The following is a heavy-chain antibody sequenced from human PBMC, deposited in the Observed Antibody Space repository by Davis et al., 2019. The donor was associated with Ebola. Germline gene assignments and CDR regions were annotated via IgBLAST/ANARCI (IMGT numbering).Heavy chain of an antibody. V-gene: IGHV4-38-2*02. D-gene: IGHD3-3*01. CDR3: ARVWSDGYEIWGGHMDV. CDR2: IYYSGST. J-gene: IGHJ6*03. Sequence: SETLSLTCTVSGYPISSGYYWGWIRQPPGKGLEWIGSIYYSGSTYYSPSLKSRVTISVDTSKNQFSLKLSSVTAADTAVYFCARVWSDGYEIWGGHMDVWGKGTTVTVSS. CDR1: GYPISSGYY.